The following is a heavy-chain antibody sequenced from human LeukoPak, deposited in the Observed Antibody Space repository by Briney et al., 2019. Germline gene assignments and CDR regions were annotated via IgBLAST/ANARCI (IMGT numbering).Heavy chain of an antibody. CDR3: AKDMTTVTTSGSDY. CDR1: GFTFSSYS. D-gene: IGHD4-17*01. J-gene: IGHJ4*02. Sequence: GGSLRLSCAASGFTFSSYSMNWVRQAPGKGLEWVSHITASGTAMFYADSVKGRFTISRDNAKNSLYLQMNSLRDEDTAVYYCAKDMTTVTTSGSDYWGQGTLVTVSS. V-gene: IGHV3-48*02. CDR2: ITASGTAM.